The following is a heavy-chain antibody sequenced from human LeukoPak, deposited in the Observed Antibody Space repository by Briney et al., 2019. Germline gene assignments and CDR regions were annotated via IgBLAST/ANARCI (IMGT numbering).Heavy chain of an antibody. D-gene: IGHD5-12*01. V-gene: IGHV4-4*07. CDR1: GGSISSSY. J-gene: IGHJ4*02. Sequence: SETLSLTCTVSGGSISSSYWTWIRQPAGKGLEWIGRIYSSGSTNCNPSLKSRLTMSVDTSRNQFSLKLNSVTAADTAVYYCVRSAQGRGGYAFDYWGQGTLVTVSS. CDR3: VRSAQGRGGYAFDY. CDR2: IYSSGST.